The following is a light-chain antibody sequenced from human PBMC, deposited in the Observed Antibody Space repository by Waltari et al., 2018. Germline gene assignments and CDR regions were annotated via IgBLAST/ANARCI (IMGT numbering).Light chain of an antibody. CDR2: KGS. CDR3: QSADSSGNTYV. CDR1: ALPKKY. J-gene: IGLJ1*01. Sequence: SYELTQPPSVSVSPGQMARITCSGDALPKKYAYWYQQKPGQDPVLVIYKGSERPSGIPARFSGSSSGTTVTLTISGVQAEDEADYYCQSADSSGNTYVFGIGTKVTVL. V-gene: IGLV3-25*02.